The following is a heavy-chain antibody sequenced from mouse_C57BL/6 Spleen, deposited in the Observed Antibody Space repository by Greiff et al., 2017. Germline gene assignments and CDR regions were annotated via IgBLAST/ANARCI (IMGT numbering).Heavy chain of an antibody. D-gene: IGHD1-1*01. Sequence: VQLQQSGPGLAKPSQTLSLTCSVPGYSITSDYWNWIRKFPGHKLEYIGYISYSGSTYYNPSPKSRISITRETSNNQYYPQLNSGTTADTATYYGARGGSSYFDYWGQGTTLTVAS. CDR3: ARGGSSYFDY. V-gene: IGHV3-8*01. J-gene: IGHJ2*01. CDR2: ISYSGST. CDR1: GYSITSDY.